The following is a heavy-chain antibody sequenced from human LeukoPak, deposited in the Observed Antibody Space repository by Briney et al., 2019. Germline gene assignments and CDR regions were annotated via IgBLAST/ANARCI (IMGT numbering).Heavy chain of an antibody. Sequence: PGGSLRLSCASSGFTFSDYYMSWIRQAPGKGLESVSYISGSSSYTNYADSVKGRFTISRDNAENSLYLQMNSLRAEDTAVYYCARIRGYSYGIDYWGQGTLVTVSS. CDR1: GFTFSDYY. V-gene: IGHV3-11*03. D-gene: IGHD5-18*01. CDR3: ARIRGYSYGIDY. J-gene: IGHJ4*02. CDR2: ISGSSSYT.